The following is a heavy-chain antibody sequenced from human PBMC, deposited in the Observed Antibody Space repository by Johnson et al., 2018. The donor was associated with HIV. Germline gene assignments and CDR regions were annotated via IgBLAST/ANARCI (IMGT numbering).Heavy chain of an antibody. D-gene: IGHD3-22*01. CDR2: IKSKTDGGTT. J-gene: IGHJ3*02. Sequence: VQLVESGGGLVQPGGSLRLSCAASGFTFSNAWMSWVRQAPGKGLEWVGRIKSKTDGGTTDYAAPVKGRFTISRDDSKNTLYLQMNSLKTEDTAVYYCTTKDYYDSSGPLDIWGQGTMVTVSS. V-gene: IGHV3-15*01. CDR3: TTKDYYDSSGPLDI. CDR1: GFTFSNAW.